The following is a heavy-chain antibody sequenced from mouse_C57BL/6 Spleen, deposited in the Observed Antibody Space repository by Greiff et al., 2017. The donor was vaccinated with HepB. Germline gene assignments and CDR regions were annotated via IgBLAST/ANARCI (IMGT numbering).Heavy chain of an antibody. J-gene: IGHJ1*03. D-gene: IGHD2-5*01. CDR1: GYTFTSYW. CDR2: IYPGSGST. Sequence: VQLQQPGAELVKPGASVKMSCKASGYTFTSYWMTWVKQRPGQGLEWIGDIYPGSGSTNYNEKFKSKATLTVDTSSSTAYMQLSSLTSEDSAVYYCAREVYSNFSYWYFDVWGTGTTVTVSS. CDR3: AREVYSNFSYWYFDV. V-gene: IGHV1-55*01.